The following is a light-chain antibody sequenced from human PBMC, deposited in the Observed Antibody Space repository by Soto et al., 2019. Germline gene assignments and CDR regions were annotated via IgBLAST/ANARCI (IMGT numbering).Light chain of an antibody. J-gene: IGLJ2*01. V-gene: IGLV2-14*01. CDR3: SSYTSISTLVL. CDR1: SSDVGGYNS. Sequence: QSALTQPASVSGSPGQSITISCTGSSSDVGGYNSVSWYQKHPGKAPKLMIYEVRKRPSGVSNRFSASKSGNTASLTISGLPAEDEADYYCSSYTSISTLVLFGGGTKLTVL. CDR2: EVR.